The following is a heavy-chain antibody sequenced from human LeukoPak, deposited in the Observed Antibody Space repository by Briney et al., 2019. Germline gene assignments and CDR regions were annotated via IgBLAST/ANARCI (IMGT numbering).Heavy chain of an antibody. V-gene: IGHV1-69*04. J-gene: IGHJ3*02. CDR2: IIPILGIA. D-gene: IGHD3-10*01. CDR1: GGTFSSYA. CDR3: ARDLYGSGSGRDAFDI. Sequence: SVKVSCKASGGTFSSYAISWVRQAPGQGLEWMGRIIPILGIANYAQKFQGRVTITADKSTSTAYMELSSLRSEDTAVYYCARDLYGSGSGRDAFDIWGQGTMVTVSS.